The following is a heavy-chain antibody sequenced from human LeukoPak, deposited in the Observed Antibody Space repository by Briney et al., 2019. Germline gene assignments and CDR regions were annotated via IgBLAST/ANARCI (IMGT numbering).Heavy chain of an antibody. CDR3: ALIKQLVRFDY. D-gene: IGHD6-13*01. CDR2: ISGSGSST. CDR1: GFTFSRQA. J-gene: IGHJ4*02. V-gene: IGHV3-23*01. Sequence: GGSLRLSCVASGFTFSRQAMTWVRQAPGKGLEWVSSISGSGSSTYYADSVKGRFTISRDNSKNTLYLQMNSLRAEDTAVYYCALIKQLVRFDYWGQGTLVTVSS.